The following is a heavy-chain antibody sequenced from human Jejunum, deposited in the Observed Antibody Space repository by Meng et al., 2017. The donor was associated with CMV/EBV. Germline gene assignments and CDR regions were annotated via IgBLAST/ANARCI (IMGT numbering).Heavy chain of an antibody. CDR3: AKDLYYGDPTAFPL. D-gene: IGHD2-21*01. J-gene: IGHJ3*01. V-gene: IGHV3-21*01. Sequence: GFALSSWNMNWVRQAPGKGLEWVSSISGNSNYLYYADSLKGRFTISRDNAKNSLYLQMDSLRAEDTAVYYCAKDLYYGDPTAFPLWGQGTMVTVSS. CDR1: GFALSSWN. CDR2: ISGNSNYL.